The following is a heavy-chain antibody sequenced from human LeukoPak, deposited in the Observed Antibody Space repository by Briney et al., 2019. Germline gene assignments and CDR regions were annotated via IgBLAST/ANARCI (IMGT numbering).Heavy chain of an antibody. Sequence: SQTLSLTCTVSGGSISSGGYYWSWIRQHPGKGLEWIVYIYYSGSTYYNPSLKSRVTISVDTSKNQFSLKLSSVTAADTAVYYCARGLVEMATRYFDLWGRGTLVTVSS. CDR1: GGSISSGGYY. CDR3: ARGLVEMATRYFDL. CDR2: IYYSGST. V-gene: IGHV4-31*03. J-gene: IGHJ2*01. D-gene: IGHD5-24*01.